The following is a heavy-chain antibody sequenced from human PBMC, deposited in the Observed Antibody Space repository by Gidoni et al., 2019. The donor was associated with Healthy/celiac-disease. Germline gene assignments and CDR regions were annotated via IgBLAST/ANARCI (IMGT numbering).Heavy chain of an antibody. CDR3: ASGSSGSYTSYYGMDV. V-gene: IGHV1-2*04. CDR2: INPNSGGT. CDR1: GYTFPGYY. D-gene: IGHD1-26*01. Sequence: QVQLVQSGAEVKNPRASVTVSCQASGYTFPGYYMHWVRKAPGQGLEWMGWINPNSGGTNYAQKFQGWVTMTRDTSISTAYMELSRLRSDDTAVYYCASGSSGSYTSYYGMDVWGQGTTVTVSS. J-gene: IGHJ6*02.